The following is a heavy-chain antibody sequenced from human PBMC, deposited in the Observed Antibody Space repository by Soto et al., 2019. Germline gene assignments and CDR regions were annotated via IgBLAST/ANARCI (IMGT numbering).Heavy chain of an antibody. V-gene: IGHV4-31*03. CDR2: IYYSGST. D-gene: IGHD5-12*01. Sequence: PSETLSLTCTVSGGSIGSGGNYWSWIRQHPGKGLGWIGYIYYSGSTYYNPSLKSRVTISVDTSKNQFSLKLSSVTAADTAVYYCARAASGYDYYYGMDVWGQGTTVTVSS. J-gene: IGHJ6*02. CDR1: GGSIGSGGNY. CDR3: ARAASGYDYYYGMDV.